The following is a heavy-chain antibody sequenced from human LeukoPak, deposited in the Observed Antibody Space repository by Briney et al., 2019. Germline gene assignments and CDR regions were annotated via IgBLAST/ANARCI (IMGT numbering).Heavy chain of an antibody. CDR2: ISYDGGNK. J-gene: IGHJ6*02. Sequence: GGSLRLSCAASGFTFSSYAMHWVRQAPGKGLEWVAVISYDGGNKYYADSVKGRVTISRENSKNTLYLQMNRVRAGDTAVCYSARGDSGYDSYYYYGMDVWGQGTTVTVSS. V-gene: IGHV3-30*04. CDR3: ARGDSGYDSYYYYGMDV. CDR1: GFTFSSYA. D-gene: IGHD5-12*01.